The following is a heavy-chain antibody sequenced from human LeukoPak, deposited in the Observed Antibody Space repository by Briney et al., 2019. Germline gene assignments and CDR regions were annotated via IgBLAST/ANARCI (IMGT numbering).Heavy chain of an antibody. CDR2: IYTSGST. J-gene: IGHJ6*02. V-gene: IGHV4-4*07. CDR1: GGSISSYY. Sequence: SETLSLTCTVSGGSISSYYWSWIRQPAGKGLEWIGRIYTSGSTNYNPSLKSRVTVSVDTSKNQFSLKLSSVTAADTAVYYCAREIPDYYGSGSYYIYYGMDVWGQGTTVTVSS. CDR3: AREIPDYYGSGSYYIYYGMDV. D-gene: IGHD3-10*01.